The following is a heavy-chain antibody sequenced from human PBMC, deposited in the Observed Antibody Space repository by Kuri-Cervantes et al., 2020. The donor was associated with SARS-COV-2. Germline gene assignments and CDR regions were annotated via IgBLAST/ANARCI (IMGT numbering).Heavy chain of an antibody. CDR1: GGSISSYY. CDR2: IYYSGST. CDR3: ARGFSTSRVDP. J-gene: IGHJ5*02. Sequence: SETLSLTCTVSGGSISSYYWSWIRQPPGKGLEWIGSIYYSGSTYYNPSLKSRVTISVDTSKNQFSLKLSSVTAADTAVYYCARGFSTSRVDPWGQGTLVTVSS. D-gene: IGHD2-2*01. V-gene: IGHV4-59*12.